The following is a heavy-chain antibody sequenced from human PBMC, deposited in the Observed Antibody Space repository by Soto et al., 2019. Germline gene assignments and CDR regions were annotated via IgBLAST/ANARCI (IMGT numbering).Heavy chain of an antibody. CDR1: GYTFTSYG. D-gene: IGHD2-21*02. Sequence: GASLKGSRQASGYTFTSYGIHLVRPAPGQRLEWMGWINAGNGNTKYSQKFQGRVTITRDTSASTAYMELSSLRSEDTAVYYCARSIVVVTALDYWGQGTLVTVSS. CDR3: ARSIVVVTALDY. J-gene: IGHJ4*02. V-gene: IGHV1-3*01. CDR2: INAGNGNT.